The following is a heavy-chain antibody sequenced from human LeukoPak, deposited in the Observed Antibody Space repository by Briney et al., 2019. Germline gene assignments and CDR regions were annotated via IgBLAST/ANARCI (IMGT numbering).Heavy chain of an antibody. J-gene: IGHJ4*02. CDR3: ASHVDTAMMFDY. CDR2: IYSGGST. Sequence: GGSLRLSCAASGFTVSSNYMSWVRQAPGKGLEWVSVIYSGGSTYYADSVKGRFTISRDNSENTLYLQMNSLRAEDTAVYYCASHVDTAMMFDYWGQGTLVTVSS. D-gene: IGHD5-18*01. V-gene: IGHV3-53*01. CDR1: GFTVSSNY.